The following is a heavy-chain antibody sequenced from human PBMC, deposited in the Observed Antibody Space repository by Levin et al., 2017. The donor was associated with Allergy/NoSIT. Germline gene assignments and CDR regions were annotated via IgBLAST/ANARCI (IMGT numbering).Heavy chain of an antibody. V-gene: IGHV4-34*01. J-gene: IGHJ4*02. CDR1: GGSFSGYY. D-gene: IGHD3-10*01. Sequence: SETLSLTCAVYGGSFSGYYWSWIRQPPGKGLEWIGEINHSGSTNYNPSLKSRVTISVDTSKNQFSLKLSSVTAADTAVYYCARVIILWFGELLYYFDYWGQGTLVTVSS. CDR2: INHSGST. CDR3: ARVIILWFGELLYYFDY.